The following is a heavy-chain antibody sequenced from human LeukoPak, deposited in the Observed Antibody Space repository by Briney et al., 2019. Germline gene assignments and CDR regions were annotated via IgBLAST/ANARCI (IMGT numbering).Heavy chain of an antibody. CDR3: AKDFYQRSSRTNTDHHYYAMDV. CDR1: AFTFSSYA. Sequence: GGSLRLSCAASAFTFSSYAMNWVRQAPGKGLEWVSTISGSGGGTYYADSVEGRFTISRDNPKNTLYLQMNSLRAEDTAVYYCAKDFYQRSSRTNTDHHYYAMDVWGQGTTVTVSS. V-gene: IGHV3-23*01. J-gene: IGHJ6*02. CDR2: ISGSGGGT. D-gene: IGHD2-2*01.